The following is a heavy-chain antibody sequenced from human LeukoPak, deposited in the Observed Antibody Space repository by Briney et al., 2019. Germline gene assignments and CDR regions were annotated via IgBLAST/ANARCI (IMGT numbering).Heavy chain of an antibody. CDR2: FDPEDGET. D-gene: IGHD3-22*01. V-gene: IGHV1-24*01. J-gene: IGHJ4*02. CDR3: ATGKTIDSSGYYPNFDY. CDR1: GYTLTELS. Sequence: ASVKVSCKASGYTLTELSMHWVRQAPGKGLEWMGGFDPEDGETIYAQKFQGRVTMTEDTSTDTAYMELSSLRSEDTAVYYCATGKTIDSSGYYPNFDYWGQGTLVTVSS.